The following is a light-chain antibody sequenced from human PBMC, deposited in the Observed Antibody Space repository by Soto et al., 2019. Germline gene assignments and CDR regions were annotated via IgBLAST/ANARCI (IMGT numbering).Light chain of an antibody. CDR1: SSNIGTGCD. CDR3: QSYDSSLSGSWV. J-gene: IGLJ3*02. V-gene: IGLV1-40*01. CDR2: GNR. Sequence: QSVLTQPPSVSGAPGQRGTISCTGSSSNIGTGCDVHWYQQLPGKAPKLLIYGNRKRPSGVPNRFSGSKSGTSASLAINGLQAEDEAHYYCQSYDSSLSGSWVFGGGPQLTV.